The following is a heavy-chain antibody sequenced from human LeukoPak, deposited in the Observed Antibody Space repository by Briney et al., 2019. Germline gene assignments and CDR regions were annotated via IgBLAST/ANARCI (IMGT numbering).Heavy chain of an antibody. D-gene: IGHD1-26*01. CDR3: WRRVRYGGERDN. CDR2: IYTSGST. CDR1: GVSISSYD. J-gene: IGHJ4*02. V-gene: IGHV4-4*07. Sequence: SETLSLTCTVSGVSISSYDWSWIRQPAGKGLEWIGRIYTSGSTKYNPSLESRLPISVDTSKNQFSLKQRSVTGAHATGLSLWRRVRYGGERDNWGQGTMVAVFS.